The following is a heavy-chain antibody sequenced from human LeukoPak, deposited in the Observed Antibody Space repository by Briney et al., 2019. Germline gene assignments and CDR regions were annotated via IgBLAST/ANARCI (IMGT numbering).Heavy chain of an antibody. V-gene: IGHV4-61*08. CDR1: GGSISSGDYY. Sequence: PSETLSLTCTVSGGSISSGDYYWSWIRQPPGKGLEWIGYIYYSGSTNYNPSLKSRVTISVDTSKNQFSLKLSSVTAADTAVYYCARGVLRYFDWLSHPNWFDPWGQGTLVTVSS. D-gene: IGHD3-9*01. J-gene: IGHJ5*02. CDR3: ARGVLRYFDWLSHPNWFDP. CDR2: IYYSGST.